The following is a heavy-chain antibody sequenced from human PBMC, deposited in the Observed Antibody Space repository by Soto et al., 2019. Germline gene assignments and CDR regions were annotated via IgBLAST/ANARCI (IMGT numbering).Heavy chain of an antibody. D-gene: IGHD6-13*01. Sequence: SETLSLTCAVYGGSISGHYWNWIRQPPGKGLEWIGEINHSGRTNYNPSLKSRVTMSVDTSKNQFSLNLGSVTAADTAVYYCARGNIAAALVYWGRGTQVTVSS. CDR1: GGSISGHY. V-gene: IGHV4-34*01. CDR3: ARGNIAAALVY. CDR2: INHSGRT. J-gene: IGHJ4*02.